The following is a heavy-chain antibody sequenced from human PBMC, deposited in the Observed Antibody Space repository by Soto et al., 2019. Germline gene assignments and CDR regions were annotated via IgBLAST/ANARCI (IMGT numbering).Heavy chain of an antibody. D-gene: IGHD1-20*01. Sequence: SQTLSLTCAISGDSVSSNRGAWNWIRQSPSRGLEWLGRTYCRSSKWYNDYAESVKSRITINSDTSKNQFSLQLNSVTPEDTAVYYCARDRVNWNHYYYYGMDVWGQGTTVTVSS. V-gene: IGHV6-1*01. CDR3: ARDRVNWNHYYYYGMDV. CDR2: TYCRSSKWYN. CDR1: GDSVSSNRGA. J-gene: IGHJ6*02.